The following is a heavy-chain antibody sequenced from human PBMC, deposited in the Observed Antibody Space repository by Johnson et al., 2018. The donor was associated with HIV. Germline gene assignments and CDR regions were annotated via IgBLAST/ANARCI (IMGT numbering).Heavy chain of an antibody. J-gene: IGHJ3*02. CDR1: GLVFSDNA. V-gene: IGHV3-30-3*01. CDR3: VKGGQWELLAAFEI. CDR2: ISYDGGDT. D-gene: IGHD1-26*01. Sequence: QVQLVESGGGVVQPGRSLRLSCEASGLVFSDNAMHWVRQAPGKGLECVAIISYDGGDTWYADSVKGRFTISRDNSKNTLNLQMNSLGTEDTAVYCCVKGGQWELLAAFEIWGQGTMVTVSS.